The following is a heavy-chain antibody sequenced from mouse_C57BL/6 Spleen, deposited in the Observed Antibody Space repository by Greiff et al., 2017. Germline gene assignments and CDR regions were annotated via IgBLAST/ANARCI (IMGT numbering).Heavy chain of an antibody. CDR3: ARGRRPPYAMDY. CDR1: GYAFSSYW. V-gene: IGHV1-80*01. CDR2: IYPGDGDT. J-gene: IGHJ4*01. Sequence: VQVVESGAELVKPGASVKISCKASGYAFSSYWMNWVKQRPGKGLEWIGQIYPGDGDTNYNGKFKGKATLTADKSSSTAYMQLSSLTSEDSAVYFCARGRRPPYAMDYWGQGTSVTVSS.